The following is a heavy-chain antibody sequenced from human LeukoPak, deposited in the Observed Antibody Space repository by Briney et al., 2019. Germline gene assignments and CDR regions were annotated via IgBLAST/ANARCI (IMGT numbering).Heavy chain of an antibody. CDR2: ISWNSGSI. Sequence: GGSLRLSCAASGFTFDDYAMHWVRQAPGKGLEWVSGISWNSGSIGYADSVKGRFTISRDNAKNSLYLQMNSLRAEDTAFYYCAKDGIAVAGPGDYYMDVWGKGTTVTIAS. D-gene: IGHD6-19*01. V-gene: IGHV3-9*01. J-gene: IGHJ6*03. CDR3: AKDGIAVAGPGDYYMDV. CDR1: GFTFDDYA.